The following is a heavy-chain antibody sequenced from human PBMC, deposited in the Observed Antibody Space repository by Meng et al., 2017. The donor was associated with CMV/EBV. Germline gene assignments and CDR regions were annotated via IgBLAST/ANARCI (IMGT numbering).Heavy chain of an antibody. V-gene: IGHV4-34*01. CDR2: INHSGST. J-gene: IGHJ4*02. Sequence: SETLSLTCAVYGGSFSGYYWSWIRQPPGKGLEWIGEINHSGSTNYNPSLKSRATLSADTSKNQFSLKLSSVTAADTAVYYCARGRSYYYDSSGYYPFDYWGQGTLVTVSS. D-gene: IGHD3-22*01. CDR1: GGSFSGYY. CDR3: ARGRSYYYDSSGYYPFDY.